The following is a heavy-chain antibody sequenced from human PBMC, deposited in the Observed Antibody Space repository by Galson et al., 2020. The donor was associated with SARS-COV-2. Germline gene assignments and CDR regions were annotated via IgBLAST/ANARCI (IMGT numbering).Heavy chain of an antibody. V-gene: IGHV3-43*02. CDR3: AKDIAFDYGPGSNYGIDV. Sequence: GGSQRLSCVATGFTFDAYAMHWVRQVPGTGLEWVSLLSGDGRNLHYVDPVKGRFTISRDNSKHSVYLQMNSLRTEDTALYFCAKDIAFDYGPGSNYGIDVWGQETTVAVSS. J-gene: IGHJ6*02. CDR2: LSGDGRNL. CDR1: GFTFDAYA. D-gene: IGHD3-10*01.